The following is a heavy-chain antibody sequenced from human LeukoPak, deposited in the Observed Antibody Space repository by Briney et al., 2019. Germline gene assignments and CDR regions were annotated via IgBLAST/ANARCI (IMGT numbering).Heavy chain of an antibody. D-gene: IGHD3-22*01. CDR3: ARDDSSGYYYEGAFYDY. J-gene: IGHJ4*02. CDR2: INPNSGGT. Sequence: ASVKVSCNASGYTFTGYYMHWVRQAPGQGLEWMGWINPNSGGTNYAQKFQGRVTMTRDTSISTAYMELSRLRSDDTAVYYCARDDSSGYYYEGAFYDYWGQGTLVTVSS. CDR1: GYTFTGYY. V-gene: IGHV1-2*02.